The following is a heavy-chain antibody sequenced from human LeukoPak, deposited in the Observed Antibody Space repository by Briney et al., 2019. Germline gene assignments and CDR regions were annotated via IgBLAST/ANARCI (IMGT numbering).Heavy chain of an antibody. CDR2: IYYSGST. CDR1: GGSISSYY. D-gene: IGHD6-13*01. J-gene: IGHJ6*03. Sequence: PSETLSLTCTVSGGSISSYYWSWIRQPPGKGLECIGYIYYSGSTNYNPSLKSRVTISVDTSKNQFSLKLTSVTAADTAVYYCARDSGSSSWYWYYYYYMDVWGKGTTVTISS. V-gene: IGHV4-59*12. CDR3: ARDSGSSSWYWYYYYYMDV.